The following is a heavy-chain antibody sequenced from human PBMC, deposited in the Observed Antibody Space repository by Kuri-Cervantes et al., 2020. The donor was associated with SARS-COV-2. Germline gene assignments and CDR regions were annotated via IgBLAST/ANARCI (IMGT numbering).Heavy chain of an antibody. CDR1: GGSISSHY. Sequence: SETLSLTCTVSGGSISSHYWSWIRQPPGKGLEWIGSIYYSGSTYYNPSLKSRVTISVDTSKNQFSLKLSSVTAADTAVYYCARHSNWGSGEYYYYMDVWGKGTTVTVSS. CDR2: IYYSGST. J-gene: IGHJ6*03. CDR3: ARHSNWGSGEYYYYMDV. V-gene: IGHV4-39*01. D-gene: IGHD7-27*01.